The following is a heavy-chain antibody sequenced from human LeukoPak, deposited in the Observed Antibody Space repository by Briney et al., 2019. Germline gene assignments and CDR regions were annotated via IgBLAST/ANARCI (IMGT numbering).Heavy chain of an antibody. D-gene: IGHD3-16*01. CDR1: GYTFTSYG. Sequence: ASVKVSCKASGYTFTSYGISWVRQAPGQGLEWMGWISAYNGNTNYAQKLQGRVTMTTDTSTSTAYMELRSLRSDDTAVYYCARVRGIHYYYGMDVWGQGTTVTVYS. CDR3: ARVRGIHYYYGMDV. J-gene: IGHJ6*02. CDR2: ISAYNGNT. V-gene: IGHV1-18*01.